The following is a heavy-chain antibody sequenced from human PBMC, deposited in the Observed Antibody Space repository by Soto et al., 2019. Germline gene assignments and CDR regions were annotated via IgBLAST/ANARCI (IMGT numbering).Heavy chain of an antibody. CDR1: GFTFSSYA. CDR2: ISGSGAST. Sequence: PGWSLSLSCAASGFTFSSYAMSWVRQAPWKVLEWVSAISGSGASTYYADSVTGRFTISRDNSKNTLYLQMNSLRAEDTAVYYCAKDWYGGGSYYYYYGMDVWGQGTTVTVSS. CDR3: AKDWYGGGSYYYYYGMDV. D-gene: IGHD3-16*01. V-gene: IGHV3-23*01. J-gene: IGHJ6*02.